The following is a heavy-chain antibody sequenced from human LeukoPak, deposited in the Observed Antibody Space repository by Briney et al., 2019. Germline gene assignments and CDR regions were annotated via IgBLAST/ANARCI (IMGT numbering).Heavy chain of an antibody. V-gene: IGHV3-23*01. CDR3: AKDSVLRYFDWLSFIDY. Sequence: GGSLGLSCAASGFTFSSYAMSWVRQAPGKGLEWVSAISGSGGSTYYADSVKGRFTISRDNSKNTLYLQMNSLRAEDTAVYYCAKDSVLRYFDWLSFIDYWGQGTLVTVSS. J-gene: IGHJ4*02. D-gene: IGHD3-9*01. CDR2: ISGSGGST. CDR1: GFTFSSYA.